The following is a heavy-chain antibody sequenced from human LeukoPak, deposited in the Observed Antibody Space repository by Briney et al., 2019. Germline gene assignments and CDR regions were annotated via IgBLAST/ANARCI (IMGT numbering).Heavy chain of an antibody. Sequence: SETLSLTCTVSGGSIRSSSYYWGWIRQPPGKGLEWIGSIYYSGSTYYNPSLKSRVIISVDTSKNQFSLKLSSVTATDTAVYYCARHEWGLTNAFDIWGQGAMVTVSS. CDR2: IYYSGST. D-gene: IGHD1/OR15-1a*01. J-gene: IGHJ3*02. CDR3: ARHEWGLTNAFDI. CDR1: GGSIRSSSYY. V-gene: IGHV4-39*01.